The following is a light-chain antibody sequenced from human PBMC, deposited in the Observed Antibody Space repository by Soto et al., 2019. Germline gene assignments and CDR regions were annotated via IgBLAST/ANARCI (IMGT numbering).Light chain of an antibody. CDR1: SSDIGSFNY. CDR3: SSSTNSNFTYV. J-gene: IGLJ1*01. CDR2: NVS. Sequence: QSALTQPASVSGSPGQSITISCTGTSSDIGSFNYVSWYQHHPGKAPRLMIYNVSNRPSGVSNRFSASKSGNTASLTISGLQAEDDADYYCSSSTNSNFTYVFGPGTKLTVL. V-gene: IGLV2-14*03.